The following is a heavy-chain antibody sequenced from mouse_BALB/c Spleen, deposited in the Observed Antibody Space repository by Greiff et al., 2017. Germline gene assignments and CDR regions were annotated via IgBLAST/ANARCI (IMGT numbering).Heavy chain of an antibody. CDR3: ARKGGYYGNYVDAY. CDR2: INPNNGGT. D-gene: IGHD2-1*01. V-gene: IGHV1-18*01. CDR1: GYTFTDYN. J-gene: IGHJ3*01. Sequence: VQLQQSGPELVKPGASVKIPCKASGYTFTDYNMDWVKQSHGKSLEWIGDINPNNGGTIYNQKFKGKATLTVDKSSSTAYMELRSLTSEDTAVYYCARKGGYYGNYVDAYWGQGTLVTVSA.